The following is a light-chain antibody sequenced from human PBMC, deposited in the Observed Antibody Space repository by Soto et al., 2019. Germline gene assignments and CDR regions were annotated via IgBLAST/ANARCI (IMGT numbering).Light chain of an antibody. CDR1: QSVSSN. CDR3: QQYGTSEII. V-gene: IGKV3-20*01. CDR2: GAS. Sequence: EIFLTQAPATLSVSPVERATLSCMASQSVSSNLAWYQQKPGQAPRLLIYGASSRATGVPDRYSASGSGTDFTLTISRLEPEDFAVFFCQQYGTSEIIFGQGTRLEIK. J-gene: IGKJ5*01.